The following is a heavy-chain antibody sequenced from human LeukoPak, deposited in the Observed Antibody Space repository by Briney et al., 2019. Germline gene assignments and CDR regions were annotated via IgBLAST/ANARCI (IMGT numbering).Heavy chain of an antibody. J-gene: IGHJ3*02. CDR1: RFTFSNFN. D-gene: IGHD3-22*01. CDR2: ITSDGGSI. CDR3: AREDYYDSFDI. Sequence: GGSLRLSCSASRFTFSNFNMHWVRQAPGKGLQFVSGITSDGGSIDYADSVRGRFTISRDNSKNTLYLRMTSLRVEDTALYYCAREDYYDSFDIWGQGTMVTVSS. V-gene: IGHV3-64D*06.